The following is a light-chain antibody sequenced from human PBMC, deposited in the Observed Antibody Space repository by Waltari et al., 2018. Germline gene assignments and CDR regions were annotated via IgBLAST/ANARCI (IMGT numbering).Light chain of an antibody. V-gene: IGLV8-61*01. CDR3: SLYMGSGIWV. Sequence: QTVVTQEPSLSVSPGGTVTHTCAFSSGSISRTSYAPWYQQTPGQDPRTLVYKATSRSSGVPDRFSGSILGNKAALTITGARADDESDYYCSLYMGSGIWVFGGGTKLTVL. CDR2: KAT. CDR1: SGSISRTSY. J-gene: IGLJ3*02.